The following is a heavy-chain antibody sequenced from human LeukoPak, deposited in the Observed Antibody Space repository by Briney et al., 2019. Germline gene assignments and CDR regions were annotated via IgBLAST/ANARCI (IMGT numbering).Heavy chain of an antibody. CDR1: GGSISSSSYY. CDR2: IYYSGST. J-gene: IGHJ4*02. D-gene: IGHD3-22*01. Sequence: SETLSLTCTVSGGSISSSSYYWGWIRQPPGNGLEWIGSIYYSGSTYYNPSLKSRVTISVATSKTQFSLTLSSVTAADTAVYYCARGRDYYDSSGYWQNWGQGTLVTVSS. V-gene: IGHV4-39*01. CDR3: ARGRDYYDSSGYWQN.